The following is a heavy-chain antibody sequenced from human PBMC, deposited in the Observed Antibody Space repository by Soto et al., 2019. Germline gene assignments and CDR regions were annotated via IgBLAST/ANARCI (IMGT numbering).Heavy chain of an antibody. J-gene: IGHJ6*02. CDR3: ARVVVPAAIGPYYYYGMDV. V-gene: IGHV3-30-3*01. D-gene: IGHD2-2*01. CDR2: ISYDGSNK. Sequence: VQLVESGGGVVQPGRSLRLSCAASGFTFSSYAMHWVRQAPGKGLEWVAVISYDGSNKYYADSVKGRFTISRDNSKNTLYLQMNSLRAEDTAVYYCARVVVPAAIGPYYYYGMDVWGQGTTVTVSS. CDR1: GFTFSSYA.